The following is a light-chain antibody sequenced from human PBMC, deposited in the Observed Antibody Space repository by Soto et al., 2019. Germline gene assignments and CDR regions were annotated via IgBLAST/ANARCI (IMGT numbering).Light chain of an antibody. CDR1: SSDVGGYNY. CDR2: DVS. J-gene: IGLJ1*01. CDR3: CSYTTSNTRQIV. V-gene: IGLV2-14*01. Sequence: QSVLXQPASVSGSPGQSITISCTGTSSDVGGYNYVSWYQQHPGKAPKFMIYDVSNRPSGVSNRFSGSKSGNTASLTISGLQAEDEADYYCCSYTTSNTRQIVFGTGTKVT.